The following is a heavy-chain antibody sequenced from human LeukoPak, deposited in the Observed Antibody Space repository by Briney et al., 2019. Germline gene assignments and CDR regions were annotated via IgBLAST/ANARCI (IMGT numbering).Heavy chain of an antibody. CDR1: GGSISGYF. CDR2: IYSSGSN. V-gene: IGHV4-4*07. CDR3: AREPTSGREPTSGRPLDY. J-gene: IGHJ4*02. D-gene: IGHD5-12*01. Sequence: SETLSLTCTVSGGSISGYFWSWIRQPAGKGLEGIGRIYSSGSNNYNPSLKSRVTISLDTPKNHLSLNLSSVTAADTAVYYCAREPTSGREPTSGRPLDYWGQGTLVTVSS.